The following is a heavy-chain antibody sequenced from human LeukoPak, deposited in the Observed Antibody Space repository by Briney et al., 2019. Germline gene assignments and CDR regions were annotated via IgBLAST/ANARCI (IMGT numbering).Heavy chain of an antibody. D-gene: IGHD3-22*01. V-gene: IGHV1-18*01. Sequence: GASVTVSCKASGYTFTSYGISWVRQAPGPGLEWMGWISAYNGNKNNAQKLQGRVSMTTDTSTSTPYMELRGLSSADTDVYYCGRGRLYYDSSSYYENFDYWGQGTLVTVSS. CDR2: ISAYNGNK. CDR1: GYTFTSYG. J-gene: IGHJ4*02. CDR3: GRGRLYYDSSSYYENFDY.